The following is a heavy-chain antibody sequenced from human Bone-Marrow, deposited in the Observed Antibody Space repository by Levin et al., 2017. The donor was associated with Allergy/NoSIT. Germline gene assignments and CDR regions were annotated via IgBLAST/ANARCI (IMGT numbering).Heavy chain of an antibody. D-gene: IGHD5-18*01. J-gene: IGHJ4*03. CDR1: GSSVGGGYY. CDR2: SFPTGSP. Sequence: PSETLSLTCAVSGSSVGGGYYWGWVRQPPGKGLEWIGSSFPTGSPFYNPSLKSRVTISVDTSKNQFSLTLSSVTAADTAVYFCATHIQLWRFFDYWGQGILVTVSS. CDR3: ATHIQLWRFFDY. V-gene: IGHV4-38-2*01.